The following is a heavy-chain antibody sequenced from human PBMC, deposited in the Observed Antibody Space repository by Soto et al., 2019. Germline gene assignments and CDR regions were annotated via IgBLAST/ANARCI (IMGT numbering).Heavy chain of an antibody. CDR1: GGTFSSYA. CDR3: ARAHAGYDSSGYPRMDV. V-gene: IGHV1-69*01. D-gene: IGHD3-22*01. J-gene: IGHJ6*02. CDR2: IIPIFGTA. Sequence: QVQLVQSGAEVKKPGSSVKVSCKASGGTFSSYAISWVRQAPGQGLEWMGGIIPIFGTANYAQKFQGRVTITADESTSTAYMELSSLRSEDTDVYYCARAHAGYDSSGYPRMDVWGQGTTVTVSS.